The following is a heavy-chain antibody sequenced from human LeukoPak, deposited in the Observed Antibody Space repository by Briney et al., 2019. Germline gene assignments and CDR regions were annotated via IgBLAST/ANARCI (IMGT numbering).Heavy chain of an antibody. V-gene: IGHV1-46*01. Sequence: ASVKVSCKASGYTFTSCYMHWVRQAPGQGLEWMGIINPSGGSTSYAQKFQGRVTMTRDTSTSTVYMELSSLRSEDTAVYYCARGTDYGDHRPPTGRYYGMDVWGQGTTVTVSS. CDR1: GYTFTSCY. CDR3: ARGTDYGDHRPPTGRYYGMDV. CDR2: INPSGGST. J-gene: IGHJ6*02. D-gene: IGHD4-17*01.